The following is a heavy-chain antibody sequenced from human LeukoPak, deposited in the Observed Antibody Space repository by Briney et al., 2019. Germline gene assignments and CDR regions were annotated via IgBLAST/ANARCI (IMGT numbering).Heavy chain of an antibody. CDR1: GGSISSYY. Sequence: SETPSLTCTVSGGSISSYYWSWIRQPPGKGLEWIGYIHYSGSTNYNPSLKSRVTISVDTSKNQLSLKLSSVTAADTAVYYCARAPSITIFGVDYYMDVWGKGTTVTVSS. CDR3: ARAPSITIFGVDYYMDV. CDR2: IHYSGST. V-gene: IGHV4-59*01. D-gene: IGHD3-3*01. J-gene: IGHJ6*03.